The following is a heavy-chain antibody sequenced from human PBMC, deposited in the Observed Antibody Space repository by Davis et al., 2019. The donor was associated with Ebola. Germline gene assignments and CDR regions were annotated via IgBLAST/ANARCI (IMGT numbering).Heavy chain of an antibody. J-gene: IGHJ4*02. CDR2: IKNDGST. Sequence: GGSLRLSCAASGFTVSRNHMSWVRQAPGKGLEWVSFIKNDGSTYCADSVEGRFTISRDNSKNTVNLQMNNLRADDTAVYYCAREDDYSNDYWGQGTLVTVSS. V-gene: IGHV3-53*01. CDR3: AREDDYSNDY. D-gene: IGHD4-11*01. CDR1: GFTVSRNH.